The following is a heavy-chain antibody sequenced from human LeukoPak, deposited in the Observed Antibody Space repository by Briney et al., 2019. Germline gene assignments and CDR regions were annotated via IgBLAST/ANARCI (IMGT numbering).Heavy chain of an antibody. CDR1: GYTFTSYG. J-gene: IGHJ4*02. CDR2: ISAYKGNT. D-gene: IGHD6-19*01. Sequence: GASVKVSCKASGYTFTSYGITWVRQAPGQGLEWMGWISAYKGNTNYAQKLQGRDTMTTDTSTSTAYMELRSLRSDDTAVYYCARAARSGWYGYWGQGTLVTVSS. CDR3: ARAARSGWYGY. V-gene: IGHV1-18*01.